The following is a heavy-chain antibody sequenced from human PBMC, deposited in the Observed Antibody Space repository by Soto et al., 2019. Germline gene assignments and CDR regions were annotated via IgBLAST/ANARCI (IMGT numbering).Heavy chain of an antibody. CDR2: VGAGGGNR. CDR3: ARGFEGGSALLPSSNSGSDF. Sequence: APGEVCWKACGGAFDSYCMHWVRQDPGQRLEWMGWVGAGGGNRRFSPKVQGRGTITKDTPASTGYMALTSFRSEDTAVYSCARGFEGGSALLPSSNSGSDFWGKGTSVTVTS. J-gene: IGHJ6*04. V-gene: IGHV1-3*01. D-gene: IGHD3-16*01. CDR1: GGAFDSYC.